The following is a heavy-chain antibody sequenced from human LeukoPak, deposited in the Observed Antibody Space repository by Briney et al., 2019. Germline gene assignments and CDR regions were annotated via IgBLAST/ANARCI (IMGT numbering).Heavy chain of an antibody. D-gene: IGHD3-10*01. CDR2: IIPIFGTA. J-gene: IGHJ6*04. CDR1: GGTFSSYA. CDR3: ATITMVRGKSLQGDV. Sequence: GASVKVSCKASGGTFSSYAISWVRQAPGQGLEWMGGIIPIFGTANYAQKFQGRVTITADKSTSTAYMELSSLRSEDTAVYYCATITMVRGKSLQGDVWGKGTTVTVSS. V-gene: IGHV1-69*06.